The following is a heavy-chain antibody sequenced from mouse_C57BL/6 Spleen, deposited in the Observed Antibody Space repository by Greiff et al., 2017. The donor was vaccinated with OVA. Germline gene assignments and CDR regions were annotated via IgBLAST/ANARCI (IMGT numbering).Heavy chain of an antibody. CDR1: GYTFTSYW. CDR3: ARSGDGSSYVGWFAY. CDR2: IDPSDSDT. V-gene: IGHV1-69*01. J-gene: IGHJ3*01. D-gene: IGHD1-1*01. Sequence: VQLQQPGAELVMPGASVKLSCKASGYTFTSYWMHWVKQRPGQGLEWIGEIDPSDSDTNYNQKFKGKSTLTVDKSSSTAYMQLSSLTSEDSAVYYCARSGDGSSYVGWFAYWGQGTLVTVSA.